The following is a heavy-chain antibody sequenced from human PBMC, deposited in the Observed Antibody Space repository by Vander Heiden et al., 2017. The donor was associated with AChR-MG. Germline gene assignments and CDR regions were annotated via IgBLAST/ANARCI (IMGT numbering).Heavy chain of an antibody. CDR3: AKRGHSYGEFDY. V-gene: IGHV1-8*01. CDR1: GYTLTSYD. D-gene: IGHD5-18*01. Sequence: QVQLVQSGAEVKTPGASVKVSCKASGYTLTSYDISWVRQAAGQGLEWMGWMNPNSGNTGYAQKFQGRVTMTRNTSINTAYMELSSLRSADTAVYFCAKRGHSYGEFDYWGQGALVTVSS. J-gene: IGHJ4*02. CDR2: MNPNSGNT.